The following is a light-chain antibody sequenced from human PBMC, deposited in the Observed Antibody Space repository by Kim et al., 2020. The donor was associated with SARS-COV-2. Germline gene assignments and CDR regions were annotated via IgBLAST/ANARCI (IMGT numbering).Light chain of an antibody. Sequence: SVGDRATFPCRASQSISSYLNWYQQKPGKAPTLLIYAASSLQSGVSSRFSGSGSGTDFTLPISSLQPEDFASYYCQQSYSTPPRTFGQGTKVDSK. CDR2: AAS. CDR1: QSISSY. CDR3: QQSYSTPPRT. J-gene: IGKJ1*01. V-gene: IGKV1-39*01.